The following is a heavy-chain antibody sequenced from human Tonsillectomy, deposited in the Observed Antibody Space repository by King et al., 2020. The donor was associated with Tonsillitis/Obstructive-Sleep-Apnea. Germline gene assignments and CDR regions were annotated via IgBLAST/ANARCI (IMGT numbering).Heavy chain of an antibody. Sequence: QLQESGPGLVKPSETLSLTCIVSGDSISSSSDYWGWIRQPPGKGLEWIGTIYYSGSTYYNPSLKSRVTISVDTSKNQFSLKLSSVTAADTAIYYCARQDQMVSDLYFDYWGQGTLVTVSS. J-gene: IGHJ4*02. CDR2: IYYSGST. CDR1: GDSISSSSDY. CDR3: ARQDQMVSDLYFDY. D-gene: IGHD5-18*01. V-gene: IGHV4-39*01.